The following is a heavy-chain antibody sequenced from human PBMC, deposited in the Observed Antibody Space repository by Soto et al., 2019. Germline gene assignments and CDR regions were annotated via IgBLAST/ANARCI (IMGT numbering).Heavy chain of an antibody. CDR2: IYYSGST. CDR1: GGSITSSSYY. J-gene: IGHJ5*02. D-gene: IGHD1-26*01. V-gene: IGHV4-39*01. Sequence: QLHLRESGPGLVKPSETLSLTCTVSGGSITSSSYYWGWIRQPPGKGLEWIGSIYYSGSTYYNPSLQSRVAISVDTSKSPFSLKLSSVTAAVTAVYSCATQEVGGSYVYTFDPWGQGTLVTVSS. CDR3: ATQEVGGSYVYTFDP.